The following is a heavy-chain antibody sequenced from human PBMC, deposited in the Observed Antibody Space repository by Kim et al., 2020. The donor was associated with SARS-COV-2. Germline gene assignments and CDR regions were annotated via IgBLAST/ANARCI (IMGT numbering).Heavy chain of an antibody. CDR2: IYWDDDK. V-gene: IGHV2-5*02. CDR1: GFSLTTSGVG. Sequence: SGPTLVNPPQTLTLTCTFSGFSLTTSGVGVGWIRQSPGKALEWLAVIYWDDDKRYSPSLKSRVTITKDTSKNQVVLTMTNMDPVDTGTYYCAHRRTVVGSSWLDPWGQGTLVTVSS. CDR3: AHRRTVVGSSWLDP. J-gene: IGHJ5*02. D-gene: IGHD2-15*01.